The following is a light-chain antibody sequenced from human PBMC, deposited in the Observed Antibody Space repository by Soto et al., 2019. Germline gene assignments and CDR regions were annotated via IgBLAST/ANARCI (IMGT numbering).Light chain of an antibody. CDR3: HQYGSSPWT. CDR1: QSISGTY. J-gene: IGKJ1*01. V-gene: IGKV3-20*01. Sequence: DTVLTQSPGTLSLTSGERATLSCRASQSISGTYLAWYQQKPGQAPRLLIYGASSRATGIPDRFSGSGSGTDFTLTISRLEPEDFAVYYCHQYGSSPWTFGQGTKVDIK. CDR2: GAS.